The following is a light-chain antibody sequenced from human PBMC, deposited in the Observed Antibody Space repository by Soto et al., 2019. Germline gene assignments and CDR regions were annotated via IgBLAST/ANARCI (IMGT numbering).Light chain of an antibody. CDR1: SSDVGSYKL. J-gene: IGLJ1*01. CDR3: CSYAGSNTYV. Sequence: QSVLTQPASVSGSPGQSITISCTGTSSDVGSYKLVSWYQQHPGKAPKLMIYEVSKRPSGVSNRFSGSKSGNTASLTISGLQAEDEADYYCCSYAGSNTYVFGTGTKVTVL. V-gene: IGLV2-23*02. CDR2: EVS.